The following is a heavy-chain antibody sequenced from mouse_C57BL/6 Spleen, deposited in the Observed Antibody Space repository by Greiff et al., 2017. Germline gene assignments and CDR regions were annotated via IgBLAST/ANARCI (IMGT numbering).Heavy chain of an antibody. CDR3: ARGDYYYGSSWFAY. CDR2: ISYDGSN. CDR1: GYSITSCYY. Sequence: EVQLVESGPGLVKPSQSLSLTCSVTGYSITSCYYWNWIRQFPGNKLEWMGYISYDGSNNYNPSLKNRISITRDTSKNQFFLKLNSVTTEDTATYYCARGDYYYGSSWFAYWGQGTLVTVSA. D-gene: IGHD1-1*01. V-gene: IGHV3-6*01. J-gene: IGHJ3*01.